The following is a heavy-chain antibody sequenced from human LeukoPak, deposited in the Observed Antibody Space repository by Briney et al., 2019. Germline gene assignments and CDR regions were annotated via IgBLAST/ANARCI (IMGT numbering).Heavy chain of an antibody. CDR2: INWNGGSK. V-gene: IGHV3-20*04. D-gene: IGHD5-12*01. J-gene: IGHJ4*02. Sequence: PGGSLRLSCAASGFTFDDYGMSWVRQAPGKGLEWVCGINWNGGSKGYADSVKGRFTISRDNAKNSLYLQMNSLRAEDTALYYCARDTLYSGYDLMVSDNWGQGTLVTVSS. CDR1: GFTFDDYG. CDR3: ARDTLYSGYDLMVSDN.